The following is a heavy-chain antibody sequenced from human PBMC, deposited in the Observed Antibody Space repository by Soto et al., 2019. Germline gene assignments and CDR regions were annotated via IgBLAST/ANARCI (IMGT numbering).Heavy chain of an antibody. CDR1: GGPLISYA. Sequence: SVKVACKASGGPLISYAIIWVRQAPGQGLEWMGGIIPIFGTANYAQKFQGRVTITADKSTSTAYMELSSLRSEDTAVYYCARGGSMTNYYYYGMDVWGQRTTVTVSS. V-gene: IGHV1-69*06. D-gene: IGHD2-8*01. CDR2: IIPIFGTA. J-gene: IGHJ6*02. CDR3: ARGGSMTNYYYYGMDV.